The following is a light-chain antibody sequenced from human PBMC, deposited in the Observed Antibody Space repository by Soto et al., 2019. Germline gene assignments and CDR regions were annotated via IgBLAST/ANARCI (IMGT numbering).Light chain of an antibody. V-gene: IGLV2-14*01. J-gene: IGLJ1*01. CDR2: EVN. Sequence: QSVLTQPPSVSGSLGQSITLSCTGTNSDIGGYDYVSWYQQLSRDPKLMVFEVNNRPSGVSYRFSGSKSGNTASLTISGLQAEDEADYFCSSYSISTAYLFGTGTKVTVL. CDR3: SSYSISTAYL. CDR1: NSDIGGYDY.